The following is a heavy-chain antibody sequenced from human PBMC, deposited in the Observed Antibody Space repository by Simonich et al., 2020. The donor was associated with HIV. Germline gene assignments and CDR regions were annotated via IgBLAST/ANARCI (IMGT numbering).Heavy chain of an antibody. CDR1: GYTFTGYY. CDR3: ATLEGMAKLGAFDI. V-gene: IGHV1-2*02. CDR2: IDPHRVVT. Sequence: QVQLVQSGAEVKKPGASVKVSCTASGYTFTGYYMHWERQAPGQGLEGMRGIDPHRVVTYNTQQSPGRVNRTRDTSISTAYMELSRLRSDDTAVYYCATLEGMAKLGAFDIWGQGTMVTVSS. J-gene: IGHJ3*02. D-gene: IGHD3-16*01.